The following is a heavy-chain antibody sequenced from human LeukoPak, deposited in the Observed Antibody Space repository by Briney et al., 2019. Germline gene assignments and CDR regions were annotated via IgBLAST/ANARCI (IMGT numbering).Heavy chain of an antibody. CDR3: ARGRGSSSWFYY. V-gene: IGHV4-34*01. Sequence: SETLSLTCTVSGGSISSYYWSWIRQPPGKGLEWIGEINHSGSTNYNPSLKSRVTISVDTSKNQFSLKLSSVTAADTAVYYCARGRGSSSWFYYWGQGTLVTVSS. CDR2: INHSGST. J-gene: IGHJ4*02. D-gene: IGHD6-13*01. CDR1: GGSISSYY.